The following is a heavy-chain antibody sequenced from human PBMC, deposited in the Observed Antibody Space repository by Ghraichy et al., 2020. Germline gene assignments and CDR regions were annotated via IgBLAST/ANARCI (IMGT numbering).Heavy chain of an antibody. CDR2: IYYSGST. Sequence: SETLSLTCTVSGGSISSGGYYWSWIRQHPGKGLEWIGYIYYSGSTYYNPSLKSRVTISVDTSKNQFSLKLSSVTAADTAVYYCARDNRSGGANYYYGMDVWGQGTTVTVSS. J-gene: IGHJ6*02. V-gene: IGHV4-31*03. D-gene: IGHD2-15*01. CDR3: ARDNRSGGANYYYGMDV. CDR1: GGSISSGGYY.